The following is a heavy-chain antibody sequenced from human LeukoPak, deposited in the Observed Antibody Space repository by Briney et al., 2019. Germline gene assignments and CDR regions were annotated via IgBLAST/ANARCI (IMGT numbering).Heavy chain of an antibody. Sequence: GGSLRLSCAASGFTFSSFDMHLVRQVPGKGLEWVSAIGTGGDTYYTGSVKGRFTVSRDNAKNSLYLQMNSLRVGDTSVYYCTRGGDGFDPWGQGTLVTVSS. CDR3: TRGGDGFDP. CDR1: GFTFSSFD. J-gene: IGHJ5*02. D-gene: IGHD3-10*01. V-gene: IGHV3-13*01. CDR2: IGTGGDT.